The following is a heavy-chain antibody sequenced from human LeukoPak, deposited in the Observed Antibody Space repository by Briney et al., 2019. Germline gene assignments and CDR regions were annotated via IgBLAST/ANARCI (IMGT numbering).Heavy chain of an antibody. CDR1: GYTFTSYG. D-gene: IGHD3-22*01. CDR2: ISAYNGNT. Sequence: ASVKVSCKASGYTFTSYGISWVRQAPGPGLERMGWISAYNGNTNYAQELQGRVTMTTDASTSTAYVELRSLRSDDTDVYYCARDAPYRITIIVVVIGGNAFDIWGQGTMVTVSS. CDR3: ARDAPYRITIIVVVIGGNAFDI. V-gene: IGHV1-18*01. J-gene: IGHJ3*02.